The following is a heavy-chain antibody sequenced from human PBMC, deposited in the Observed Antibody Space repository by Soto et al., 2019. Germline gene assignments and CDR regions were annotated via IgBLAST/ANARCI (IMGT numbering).Heavy chain of an antibody. CDR2: IYHSGST. V-gene: IGHV4-4*02. Sequence: SETLSLTCAVSGGSISSSNWWSLVRQPPGKGLEWIGEIYHSGSTNYNPSLKSRVTISVDKSKNQFSLKLSSVTAADTAVYYCATGYYDSSGYSGDYWGQGTLVTVS. CDR3: ATGYYDSSGYSGDY. J-gene: IGHJ4*02. CDR1: GGSISSSNW. D-gene: IGHD3-22*01.